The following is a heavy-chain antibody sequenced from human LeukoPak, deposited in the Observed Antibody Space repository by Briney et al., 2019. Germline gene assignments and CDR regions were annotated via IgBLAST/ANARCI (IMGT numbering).Heavy chain of an antibody. CDR3: AKAWGYYASGTYYNRIPDP. D-gene: IGHD3-10*01. CDR2: ISSSSSCI. CDR1: GFTFSTYS. J-gene: IGHJ5*02. V-gene: IGHV3-21*04. Sequence: GGSLRLSCAASGFTFSTYSMNWVRQAPGKGLEWVSSISSSSSCIYYADSVKGRFTISRDNSVDTLYLQMNGLSAEDTAMYYCAKAWGYYASGTYYNRIPDPWGQGTLVTVSS.